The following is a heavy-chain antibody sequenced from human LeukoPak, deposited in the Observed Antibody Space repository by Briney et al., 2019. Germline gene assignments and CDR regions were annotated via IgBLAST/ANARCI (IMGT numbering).Heavy chain of an antibody. J-gene: IGHJ4*02. CDR3: ARDQVGYYDSSGYSNFDY. CDR2: ISSSSSYI. V-gene: IGHV3-21*01. D-gene: IGHD3-22*01. Sequence: GGSLRLSCAASGFTFSSYSMNWVRQAPGKGLEWVSSISSSSSYIYYADSVKGRFTISRDNAKNSLYLQMNSLRAEDTAVYYCARDQVGYYDSSGYSNFDYWGQGTLVTVSS. CDR1: GFTFSSYS.